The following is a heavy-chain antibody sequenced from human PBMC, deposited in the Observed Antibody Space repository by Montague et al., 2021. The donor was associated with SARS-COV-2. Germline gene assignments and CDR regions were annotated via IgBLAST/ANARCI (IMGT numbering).Heavy chain of an antibody. V-gene: IGHV2-70*04. Sequence: PALVKPTQTLTLTCTLSGFSLSTSGTRASWIRQPPGKALEWLARIDWDDDKFYSTSLKTRLTISKDTSKNQVVLTMTNMDPVDTATYYCARSYYDILTYYYDAFDIWGQGTMVTVSS. CDR2: IDWDDDK. CDR1: GFSLSTSGTR. D-gene: IGHD3-9*01. J-gene: IGHJ3*02. CDR3: ARSYYDILTYYYDAFDI.